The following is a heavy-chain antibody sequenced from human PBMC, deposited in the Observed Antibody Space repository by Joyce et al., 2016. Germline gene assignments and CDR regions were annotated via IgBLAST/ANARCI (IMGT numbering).Heavy chain of an antibody. CDR3: AREAGHKSGYYGMDV. V-gene: IGHV3-33*01. CDR2: ILYDGINK. D-gene: IGHD1-26*01. Sequence: QVQLVESGGGVVQPGRSLRISCVASGFTFNNYGMHWVRQAPGKGLEWVAVILYDGINKYYVDSVKGRFTISRDNSKNTVNLQMNGLRVEDTAVYYCAREAGHKSGYYGMDVWGQGTTVTVSS. CDR1: GFTFNNYG. J-gene: IGHJ6*02.